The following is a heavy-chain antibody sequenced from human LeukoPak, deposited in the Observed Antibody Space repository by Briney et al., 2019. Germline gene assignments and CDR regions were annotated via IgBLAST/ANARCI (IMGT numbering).Heavy chain of an antibody. CDR3: ARDLGSSTPSGI. D-gene: IGHD3-16*01. Sequence: PSETLSLTCTVSGGSISSGSYYWSWIRQPAGKGLEWIGRIYTSGSTNYNPSLKSRVTISVDKSRNLLFLKLNSVTAADTAVYYCARDLGSSTPSGIWGKGTTVTVSS. CDR1: GGSISSGSYY. V-gene: IGHV4-61*02. J-gene: IGHJ6*04. CDR2: IYTSGST.